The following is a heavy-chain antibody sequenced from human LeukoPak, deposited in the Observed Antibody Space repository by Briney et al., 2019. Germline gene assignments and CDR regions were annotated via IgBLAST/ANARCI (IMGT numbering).Heavy chain of an antibody. D-gene: IGHD1-14*01. CDR1: GGSISSSSYY. CDR2: SYYSGST. Sequence: SETLSLTCTVSGGSISSSSYYWGWIRQPPGRGLEWIGSSYYSGSTYYNPSLKSRVTISVDTSKNQFSLKLSSVTAADTAVYYCARARESGAGYYYYMDVWGKGTTVTVSS. CDR3: ARARESGAGYYYYMDV. J-gene: IGHJ6*03. V-gene: IGHV4-39*07.